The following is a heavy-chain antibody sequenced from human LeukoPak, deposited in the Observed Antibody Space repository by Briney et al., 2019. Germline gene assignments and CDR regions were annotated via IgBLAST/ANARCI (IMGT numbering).Heavy chain of an antibody. J-gene: IGHJ4*02. Sequence: PGGSLRLSCAASGFTFSSYSMNWVRQAPGKGLEWVSYISRTSRTIYYADSVKGRFTISRDNAKNSLYLQMNSLRDEDTAVYYCARSPCYYDSSGYLYPSFFDYWGQGNLVTVSS. V-gene: IGHV3-48*02. CDR3: ARSPCYYDSSGYLYPSFFDY. D-gene: IGHD3-22*01. CDR2: ISRTSRTI. CDR1: GFTFSSYS.